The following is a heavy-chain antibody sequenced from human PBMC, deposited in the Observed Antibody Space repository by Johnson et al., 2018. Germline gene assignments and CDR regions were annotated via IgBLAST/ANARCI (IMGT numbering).Heavy chain of an antibody. CDR3: AKDFTGYYGMDV. Sequence: VQLVESGGGAVQPGRSLRLSCAASGFTFSSYGMHWVRQAPGKGLEWVAVISYAGSNKFYPDSVKGRFTISRDNSKATLYLQMNSLRPEDTAVYYCAKDFTGYYGMDVWGQGITVTVSS. V-gene: IGHV3-30*18. J-gene: IGHJ6*02. CDR2: ISYAGSNK. CDR1: GFTFSSYG.